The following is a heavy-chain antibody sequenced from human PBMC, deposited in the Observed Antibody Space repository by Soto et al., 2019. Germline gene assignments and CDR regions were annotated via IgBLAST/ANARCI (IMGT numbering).Heavy chain of an antibody. D-gene: IGHD3-16*01. V-gene: IGHV3-74*01. CDR2: INSDGSST. J-gene: IGHJ4*02. CDR3: ARDDRDYVWGSFRYFDC. Sequence: GGSLRLSCAASGFTFSTYWMQWVRQAPGKGLVWVSRINSDGSSTSYADSVKGRFTVSRDNAKNTLYLQMNSLRAGDTAVYFCARDDRDYVWGSFRYFDCWGQGTQVTVSS. CDR1: GFTFSTYW.